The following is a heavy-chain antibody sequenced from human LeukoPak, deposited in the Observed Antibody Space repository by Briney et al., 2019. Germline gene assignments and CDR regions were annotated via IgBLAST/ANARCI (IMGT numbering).Heavy chain of an antibody. J-gene: IGHJ6*02. CDR2: MNPNNGNT. V-gene: IGHV1-8*01. D-gene: IGHD6-13*01. Sequence: ASVKDSCKASGYTFTSYDINWVRQATGQGLEWMGWMNPNNGNTGYAQKFQGRVTMTRSTSISTAYMELSSLRSEDTAVYYCARLASSSWPLYYYYGMDVWGQGTTVTVSS. CDR3: ARLASSSWPLYYYYGMDV. CDR1: GYTFTSYD.